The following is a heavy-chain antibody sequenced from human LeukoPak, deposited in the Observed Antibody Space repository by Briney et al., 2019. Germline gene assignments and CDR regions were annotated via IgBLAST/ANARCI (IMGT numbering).Heavy chain of an antibody. CDR2: ISAYNGNT. D-gene: IGHD2-2*01. CDR3: ARGGLYCSSTSCYGIEY. Sequence: ASVKVSFTAAGYTFTIYGISWVRQAPGQGLEWMGWISAYNGNTNYAQKLQGRVTMTTDTSTSAVYMELRSLRSDDTAVYYCARGGLYCSSTSCYGIEYWGQGTLVTVSS. J-gene: IGHJ4*02. V-gene: IGHV1-18*04. CDR1: GYTFTIYG.